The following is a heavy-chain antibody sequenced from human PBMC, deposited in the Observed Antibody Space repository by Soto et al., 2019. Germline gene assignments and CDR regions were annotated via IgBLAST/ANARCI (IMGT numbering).Heavy chain of an antibody. Sequence: EAQLVESGGGLVQPGGSLRLSYAASGFTFSGYWMHWVRQAPERGLVWVSRINGDGTTTHYADSVKGRFTISRDNAKNTLYLQMNSLRAEDTAVYSCVRSREGYNLVADYWGQGTLVTVSS. V-gene: IGHV3-74*01. CDR1: GFTFSGYW. J-gene: IGHJ4*02. CDR2: INGDGTTT. D-gene: IGHD5-12*01. CDR3: VRSREGYNLVADY.